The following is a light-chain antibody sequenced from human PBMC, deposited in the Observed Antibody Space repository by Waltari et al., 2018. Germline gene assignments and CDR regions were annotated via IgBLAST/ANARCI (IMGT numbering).Light chain of an antibody. CDR3: CSYAGSYTWV. Sequence: QSALTQPRSLSGSPGQSVTISCTGTFSDFTASDHVSWYQQHPGKAPKLITYGVTERPAGVPHRVSGAKSGDTAPLTISGRQADDEADYYCCSYAGSYTWVFGGGTKLTVL. CDR1: FSDFTASDH. V-gene: IGLV2-11*01. J-gene: IGLJ3*02. CDR2: GVT.